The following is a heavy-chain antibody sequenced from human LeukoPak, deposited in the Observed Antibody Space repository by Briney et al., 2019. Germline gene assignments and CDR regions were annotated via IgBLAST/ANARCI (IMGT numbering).Heavy chain of an antibody. CDR1: GGSISSGDYY. Sequence: SETLSLTCTVSGGSISSGDYYWSWIRQPPGKGLEWIGYIYSSGNTYYNPSLKSRITISVDTSKNQFSLKLSSVTAADTAVYYCARVYGSGSLHDAFDIWGQGTMVTVSS. V-gene: IGHV4-30-4*08. CDR2: IYSSGNT. D-gene: IGHD3-10*01. CDR3: ARVYGSGSLHDAFDI. J-gene: IGHJ3*02.